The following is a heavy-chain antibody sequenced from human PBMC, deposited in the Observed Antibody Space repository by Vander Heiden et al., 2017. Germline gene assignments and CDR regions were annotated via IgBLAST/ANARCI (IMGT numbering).Heavy chain of an antibody. Sequence: EVQLLESGGGLVQPGGSLRLSCAASGFTFSRYAMSWVRQAPGKGLEWVSAISGSGGSTYYADSVKGRFTISRDNSKNTLYLQMNSLRAEDTAVYYCAKDRGVVAVLNDAFDIWGQGTMVTVSS. CDR1: GFTFSRYA. D-gene: IGHD2-15*01. CDR2: ISGSGGST. CDR3: AKDRGVVAVLNDAFDI. J-gene: IGHJ3*02. V-gene: IGHV3-23*01.